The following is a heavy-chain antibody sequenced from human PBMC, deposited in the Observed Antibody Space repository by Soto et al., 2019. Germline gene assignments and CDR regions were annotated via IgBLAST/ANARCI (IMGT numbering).Heavy chain of an antibody. CDR1: GVSISSSF. CDR3: VKDHAALGAFDF. J-gene: IGHJ4*01. Sequence: PSETLSLTCSVSGVSISSSFWSWIRQPAGKGPEYIWRIYSGGSANQNPSLKSRLTMSIDTSKNQFSLRLTSVTAADTAVYYCVKDHAALGAFDFWGHGILVTVSS. CDR2: IYSGGSA. D-gene: IGHD6-25*01. V-gene: IGHV4-4*07.